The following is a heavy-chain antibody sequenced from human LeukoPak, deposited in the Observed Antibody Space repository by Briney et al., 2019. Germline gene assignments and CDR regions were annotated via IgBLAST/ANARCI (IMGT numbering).Heavy chain of an antibody. Sequence: GGSLRLSCAASGFTVSNNYMSWVRQAPGKGLEWVSIIYSGGRTYYADSVKGRFTISRDNSKDTLYLRMNSLRAEDTAIYYCARVRRGVTGYHSVDYWGQGTLVTVSS. CDR3: ARVRRGVTGYHSVDY. D-gene: IGHD1-1*01. V-gene: IGHV3-66*01. CDR1: GFTVSNNY. CDR2: IYSGGRT. J-gene: IGHJ4*02.